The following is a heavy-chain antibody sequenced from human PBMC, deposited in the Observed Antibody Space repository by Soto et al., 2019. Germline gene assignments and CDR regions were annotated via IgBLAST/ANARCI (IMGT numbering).Heavy chain of an antibody. CDR3: VKDRGLNWGFYGMDV. CDR2: SSVNGEKT. CDR1: GVTVKISA. D-gene: IGHD3-16*01. J-gene: IGHJ6*02. V-gene: IGHV3-64D*06. Sequence: LRIACATSGVTVKISAMHWFLKAPGKGLEYVSGSSVNGEKTYYADSVKGRVIISRDSSKNTLYLQMGSLRVDDTAVYYCVKDRGLNWGFYGMDVWGQGPTVTASS.